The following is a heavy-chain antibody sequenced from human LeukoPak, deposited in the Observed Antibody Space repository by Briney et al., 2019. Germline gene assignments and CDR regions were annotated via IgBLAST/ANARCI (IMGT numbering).Heavy chain of an antibody. D-gene: IGHD3-10*01. Sequence: ASVKVSCKVSGLSFIELSFHWVRQAPGKGLEWMGGFDPEEGETFYARQFQGRLTMTEDTSTDTAYMELRSLRSEDTALYYCAPYPPLGWFGEPPKYSWGQGTLVTVSS. J-gene: IGHJ4*02. V-gene: IGHV1-24*01. CDR1: GLSFIELS. CDR3: APYPPLGWFGEPPKYS. CDR2: FDPEEGET.